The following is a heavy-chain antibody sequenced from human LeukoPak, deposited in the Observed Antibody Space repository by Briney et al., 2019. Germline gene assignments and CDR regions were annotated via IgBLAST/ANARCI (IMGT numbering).Heavy chain of an antibody. CDR2: ISYDGSNK. CDR1: GFTFSSDA. V-gene: IGHV3-30-3*01. CDR3: ARDSDRWFGELSSDFDY. Sequence: PGGSLRLSCAASGFTFSSDAMHWVRQAPGKGLEWVAVISYDGSNKYYADSVKGRFTISRDNSKNTLYLQMNSLRAEDTAVYYCARDSDRWFGELSSDFDYWGQGTLVTVSS. D-gene: IGHD3-10*01. J-gene: IGHJ4*02.